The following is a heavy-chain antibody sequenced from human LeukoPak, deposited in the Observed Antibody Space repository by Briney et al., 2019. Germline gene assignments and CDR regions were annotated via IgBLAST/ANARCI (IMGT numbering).Heavy chain of an antibody. Sequence: PGGSLRLSCAASGFTFSSYSMNWVRQAPGKGLEWVSSISSSSSYIYYADSVKGRFTISRDNAKNSLYLQMNSLRAEDTAVYYCAKDHSHTATTGFEDYWGQGTLVTVSS. J-gene: IGHJ4*02. CDR3: AKDHSHTATTGFEDY. D-gene: IGHD5-18*01. CDR1: GFTFSSYS. V-gene: IGHV3-21*04. CDR2: ISSSSSYI.